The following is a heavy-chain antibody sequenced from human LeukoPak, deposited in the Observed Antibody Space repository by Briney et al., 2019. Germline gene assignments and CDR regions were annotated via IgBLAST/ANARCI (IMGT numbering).Heavy chain of an antibody. V-gene: IGHV1-2*02. Sequence: EASVTVSCKASGNTFTGYYMHWVRQAPGQGLEWMGWINPHSGGTNYAQKFQGRVTMTRDTSISTAYMELSRLRSDDTAVYYCAREQARFGELSWGDFDYWGQGTLVTVSS. CDR3: AREQARFGELSWGDFDY. CDR1: GNTFTGYY. J-gene: IGHJ4*02. D-gene: IGHD3-10*01. CDR2: INPHSGGT.